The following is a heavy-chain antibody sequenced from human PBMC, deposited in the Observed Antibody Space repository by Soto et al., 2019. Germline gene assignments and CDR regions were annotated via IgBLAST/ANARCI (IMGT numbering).Heavy chain of an antibody. CDR2: ISAYNGNT. Sequence: ASVKVSCKASGYTFTSYGISWVRQAPGQGLEWMGWISAYNGNTNYAQKLQGRVTMTTDTSTSTAYKELRSLRSDDTAVYYCAREEYCTNGVGYPYYYHGMDVWGQGTTVTVSS. V-gene: IGHV1-18*01. CDR1: GYTFTSYG. D-gene: IGHD2-8*01. J-gene: IGHJ6*02. CDR3: AREEYCTNGVGYPYYYHGMDV.